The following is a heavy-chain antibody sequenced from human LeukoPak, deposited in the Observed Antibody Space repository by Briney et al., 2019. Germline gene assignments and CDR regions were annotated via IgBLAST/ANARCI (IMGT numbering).Heavy chain of an antibody. D-gene: IGHD3-10*01. CDR3: ARLFNFYGSGTYYPFDS. V-gene: IGHV3-20*04. CDR1: GFTFSDYY. CDR2: VDLNGGST. J-gene: IGHJ4*02. Sequence: GGSLRLSCGASGFTFSDYYMSWIRLAPGKGLEWVSGVDLNGGSTHYADSVKGRFTISRDNAKNSLYLQMNTLRAEDTALYYCARLFNFYGSGTYYPFDSWGQGALVTVSS.